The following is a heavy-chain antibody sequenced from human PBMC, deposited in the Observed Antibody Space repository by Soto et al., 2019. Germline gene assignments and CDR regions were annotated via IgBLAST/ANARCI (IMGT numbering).Heavy chain of an antibody. Sequence: PGGSLRLSCAASGFTFSIYAMSWVRLAPGKGLEWVSTISGNGGTSYADFVRGRFTISRDNSKNTLYLQMNSLRADDTAVYYCAKDAPGSGWLSDYWGQGTLVTVS. CDR1: GFTFSIYA. CDR3: AKDAPGSGWLSDY. CDR2: ISGNGGT. D-gene: IGHD3-22*01. V-gene: IGHV3-23*01. J-gene: IGHJ4*02.